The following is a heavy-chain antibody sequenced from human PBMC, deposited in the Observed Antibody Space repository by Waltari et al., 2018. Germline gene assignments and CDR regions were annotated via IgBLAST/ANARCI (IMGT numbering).Heavy chain of an antibody. J-gene: IGHJ6*02. CDR1: GYSISSGYY. CDR3: ARHAPRGGITMITGWYYYYYGMDV. Sequence: QVQLQESGPGLVKPSETLSLTCAVSGYSISSGYYWGWIRQPPGKGLEWIGSIYHSGSTYYNPSLKSRVTISVDTSKNQFSLKLSSVTAADTAVYYCARHAPRGGITMITGWYYYYYGMDVWGQGTTVTVSS. D-gene: IGHD3-22*01. CDR2: IYHSGST. V-gene: IGHV4-38-2*01.